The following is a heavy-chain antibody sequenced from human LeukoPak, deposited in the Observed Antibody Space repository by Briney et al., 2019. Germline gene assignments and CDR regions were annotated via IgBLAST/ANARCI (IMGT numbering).Heavy chain of an antibody. J-gene: IGHJ4*02. CDR1: GFTFSSYA. D-gene: IGHD3-22*01. Sequence: PGGSLRLSCAASGFTFSSYAMSWVRQAPGKGLEWVSAISGSGGSTYYADSVKGRFTISRDNAKNSLYLQMNSLRAEDTAVYYCARALTDYYDSSGYLDYWGQGTLVTVSS. V-gene: IGHV3-23*01. CDR3: ARALTDYYDSSGYLDY. CDR2: ISGSGGST.